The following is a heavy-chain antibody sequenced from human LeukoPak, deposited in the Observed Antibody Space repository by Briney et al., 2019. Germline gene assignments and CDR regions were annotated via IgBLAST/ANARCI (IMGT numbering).Heavy chain of an antibody. CDR3: AKQRPYCSSTSCYRGRTYYFDY. CDR1: TFTFSSYN. CDR2: ISSSGTYI. D-gene: IGHD2-2*02. V-gene: IGHV3-21*01. Sequence: GGSLRLSCAASTFTFSSYNMNWVRQAPGKGLEWVSSISSSGTYIYYRDSVKGRFTISRDNSKNTLYLQMNSLRAEDTAVYHCAKQRPYCSSTSCYRGRTYYFDYWGQGTLVTVSS. J-gene: IGHJ4*02.